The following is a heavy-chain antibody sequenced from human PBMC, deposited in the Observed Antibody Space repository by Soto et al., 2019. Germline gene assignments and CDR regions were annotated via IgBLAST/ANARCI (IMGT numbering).Heavy chain of an antibody. CDR1: GYTFTSYG. J-gene: IGHJ4*02. CDR3: ARDDYDILTGYRNFDY. D-gene: IGHD3-9*01. V-gene: IGHV1-18*01. Sequence: QVQLVQSGAEVKKPGASVKVSCKASGYTFTSYGISWVRQAPGQGLEWMGWIRAYNGNTNYAQKLQGRVTMTTDTSTSTVYMELRSLRSDDTAVYYCARDDYDILTGYRNFDYWGQGTLVTVSS. CDR2: IRAYNGNT.